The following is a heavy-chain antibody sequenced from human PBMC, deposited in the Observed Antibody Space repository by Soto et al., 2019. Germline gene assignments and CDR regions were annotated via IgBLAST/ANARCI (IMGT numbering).Heavy chain of an antibody. J-gene: IGHJ5*02. Sequence: QVQLVQSGAEVKKPGASVKVSCKVSGYTLTELSMHWVRQAPGKGLEWMGGFDPEDGETIYAQKFQGIVTMTEDTSTDTAYMELSSLRSEDTAVYYCATAPGYCSGGSCYSGWFDPWGQGTLVTVSS. V-gene: IGHV1-24*01. CDR2: FDPEDGET. CDR1: GYTLTELS. CDR3: ATAPGYCSGGSCYSGWFDP. D-gene: IGHD2-15*01.